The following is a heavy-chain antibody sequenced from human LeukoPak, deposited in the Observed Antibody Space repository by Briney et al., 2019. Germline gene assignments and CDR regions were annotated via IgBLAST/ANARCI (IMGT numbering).Heavy chain of an antibody. CDR2: IKQDGSEK. CDR1: GFTFSSYA. CDR3: ARDPDSGYDLTAFDI. J-gene: IGHJ3*02. V-gene: IGHV3-7*01. Sequence: PGGSLRLSCAASGFTFSSYAMSWVRQAPGKGREWVANIKQDGSEKHYVDSLKGRFTISRDNAKNSLYLEMDSLRAEDTAVYYCARDPDSGYDLTAFDIWGQGTMVTVSS. D-gene: IGHD5-12*01.